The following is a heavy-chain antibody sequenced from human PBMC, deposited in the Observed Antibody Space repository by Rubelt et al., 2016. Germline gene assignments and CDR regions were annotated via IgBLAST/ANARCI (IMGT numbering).Heavy chain of an antibody. CDR3: AIGGNSIF. Sequence: QTQLVGSGGGVVQSGRSLRISCAASKFTFSDYSMHWVRQTPGKGLEWLAFIWFDGSRTDYADSVKGRFTISRDDSASSLYLQMNSLSADDTAVYYSAIGGNSIFWGQGTLVTVSS. D-gene: IGHD4-23*01. CDR2: IWFDGSRT. CDR1: KFTFSDYS. V-gene: IGHV3-33*01. J-gene: IGHJ4*02.